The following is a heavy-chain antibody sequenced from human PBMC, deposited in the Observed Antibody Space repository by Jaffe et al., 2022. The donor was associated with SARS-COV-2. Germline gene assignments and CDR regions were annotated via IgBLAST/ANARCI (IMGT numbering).Heavy chain of an antibody. CDR3: ARGRLWFGELAGRPKGGVDYGMDV. CDR1: GGSISSGSYY. Sequence: QVQLQESGPGLVKPSQTLSLTCTVSGGSISSGSYYWSWIRQPAGKGLEWIGRIYTSGSTNYNPSLKSRVTISVDTSKNQFSLKLSSVTAADTAVYYCARGRLWFGELAGRPKGGVDYGMDVWGQGTTVTVSS. V-gene: IGHV4-61*02. D-gene: IGHD3-10*01. CDR2: IYTSGST. J-gene: IGHJ6*02.